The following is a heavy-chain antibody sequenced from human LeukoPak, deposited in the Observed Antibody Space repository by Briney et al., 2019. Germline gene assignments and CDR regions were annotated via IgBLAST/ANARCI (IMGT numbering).Heavy chain of an antibody. CDR1: GGSISSGGYY. CDR2: IYYSEST. J-gene: IGHJ4*02. Sequence: PSQTLSLTCTVSGGSISSGGYYWSWIRQHPGKGLEWIGYIYYSESTYYNPSLKSRVTISVDTSKNQFSLKLGSVTAADTAVYYCARGPRKTLGYCSSTSCRIPRPFDYWGQGTLVTVSS. V-gene: IGHV4-31*03. D-gene: IGHD2-2*01. CDR3: ARGPRKTLGYCSSTSCRIPRPFDY.